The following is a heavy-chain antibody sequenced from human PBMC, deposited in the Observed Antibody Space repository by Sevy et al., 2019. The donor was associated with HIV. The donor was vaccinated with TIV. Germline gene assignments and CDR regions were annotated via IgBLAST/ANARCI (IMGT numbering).Heavy chain of an antibody. D-gene: IGHD3-22*01. CDR1: GGSISSDNF. V-gene: IGHV4-4*01. Sequence: AENLSLTCAVSGGSISSDNFWRWVRQPPGKGLEWIGDIYHSGSTKYRPSLGSRVTMSVDKSKNQFSLRLTSVTAADTAVSLCARLQGDNSDSDAFSMFFFDYWGQGAVVIVSS. CDR3: ARLQGDNSDSDAFSMFFFDY. CDR2: IYHSGST. J-gene: IGHJ4*02.